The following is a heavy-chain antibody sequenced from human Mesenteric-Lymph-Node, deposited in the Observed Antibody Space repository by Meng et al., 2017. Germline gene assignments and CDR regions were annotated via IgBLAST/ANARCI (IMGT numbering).Heavy chain of an antibody. CDR1: GSYG. V-gene: IGHV1-18*01. Sequence: ASVKVSCKASGSYGISWVRQAPGQGLEWMGWISFDNGKTDYAQKFQGRVTMTTDTSTSTAYMELSSLRSEDTAVYYCARGGYCSGGSCYYDYYYGMDVWGQGTTVTVSS. CDR2: ISFDNGKT. D-gene: IGHD2-15*01. CDR3: ARGGYCSGGSCYYDYYYGMDV. J-gene: IGHJ6*02.